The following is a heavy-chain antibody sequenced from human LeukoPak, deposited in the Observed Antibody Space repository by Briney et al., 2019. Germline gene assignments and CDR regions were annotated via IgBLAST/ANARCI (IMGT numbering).Heavy chain of an antibody. CDR2: IITIFGTA. CDR3: ARDLVVVVAGYYYYYMDV. J-gene: IGHJ6*03. D-gene: IGHD2-15*01. V-gene: IGHV1-69*05. Sequence: GASVKVSCKASGGTFSSYAISWVRQAPGQGLEWMGRIITIFGTANYAQKFQGRVTITTDESTSTAYMELSSLRSEDTAVYYCARDLVVVVAGYYYYYMDVRGKGTTVTVSS. CDR1: GGTFSSYA.